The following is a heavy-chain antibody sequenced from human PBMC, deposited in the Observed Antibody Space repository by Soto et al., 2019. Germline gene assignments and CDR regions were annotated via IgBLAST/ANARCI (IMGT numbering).Heavy chain of an antibody. CDR3: ARVISSWPYSSSGHYYYGMDV. J-gene: IGHJ6*02. Sequence: GGSLRLSCAASGFTFSSYSMNWVRQAPGKGLEWVSSIGSSSSYIYYADSVKGRFTISRDNAKNSLYLQMNSLRAEDTAVYYCARVISSWPYSSSGHYYYGMDVWGQGTTVTVSS. V-gene: IGHV3-21*01. D-gene: IGHD6-6*01. CDR2: IGSSSSYI. CDR1: GFTFSSYS.